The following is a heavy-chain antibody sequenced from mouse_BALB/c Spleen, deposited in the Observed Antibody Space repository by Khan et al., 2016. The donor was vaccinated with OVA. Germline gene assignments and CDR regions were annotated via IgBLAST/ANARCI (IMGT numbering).Heavy chain of an antibody. CDR2: ISYSGST. CDR1: GYSITSGYG. J-gene: IGHJ2*01. D-gene: IGHD1-2*01. V-gene: IGHV3-2*02. CDR3: ARTARIRY. Sequence: SGPGLVKPSQSLSLTCTVTGYSITSGYGWNWIRQFPGNKLEWMGYISYSGSTNYNPSLKSRISITRDTSKNQFFLQLNSVTTEDTATYYCARTARIRYWGQGTTLTVSS.